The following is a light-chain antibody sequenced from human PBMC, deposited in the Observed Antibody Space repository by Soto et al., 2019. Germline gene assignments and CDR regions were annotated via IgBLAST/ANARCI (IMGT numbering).Light chain of an antibody. Sequence: QSVLTQPPSVSGAPGQRVTISCTGSSSNIGAGYDVHWYQQLPGTAPKLLIYGNNNRPSGVPDRFSGSKSDTSASLAITGLQAGDEADYYCQSYDSSLGGGVFGGGTKLTVL. CDR2: GNN. CDR3: QSYDSSLGGGV. CDR1: SSNIGAGYD. V-gene: IGLV1-40*01. J-gene: IGLJ3*02.